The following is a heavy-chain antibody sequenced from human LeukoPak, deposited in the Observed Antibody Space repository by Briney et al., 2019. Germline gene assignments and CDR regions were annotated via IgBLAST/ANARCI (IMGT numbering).Heavy chain of an antibody. D-gene: IGHD1-7*01. Sequence: SETLSLTCTVSGASISSSSYYWGWIRQPPGKGLEWIGSIYYSGSTYYNPSLKSRVTISVDTSKNQFSLKLSSVTAADTAVYYCARDGDNWNYGFDYWGQGTLVTVSS. V-gene: IGHV4-39*07. CDR2: IYYSGST. CDR3: ARDGDNWNYGFDY. CDR1: GASISSSSYY. J-gene: IGHJ4*02.